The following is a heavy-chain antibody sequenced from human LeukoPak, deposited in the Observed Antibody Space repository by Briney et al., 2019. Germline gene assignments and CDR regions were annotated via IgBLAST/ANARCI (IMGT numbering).Heavy chain of an antibody. J-gene: IGHJ4*02. Sequence: PGGSLRLSCAASGFTFDDYAMHWVRQAPGKGLEWVSGISWNSGSIGYADSVKGRFTISRDNAKNSLYLQMNSLRAEDTAVYYCASAPAYSSGWYSDYWGQGTLVTVSS. V-gene: IGHV3-9*01. CDR1: GFTFDDYA. D-gene: IGHD6-19*01. CDR3: ASAPAYSSGWYSDY. CDR2: ISWNSGSI.